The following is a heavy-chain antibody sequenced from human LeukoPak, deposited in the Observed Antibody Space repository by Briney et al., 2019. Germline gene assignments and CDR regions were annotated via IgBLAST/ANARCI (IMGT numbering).Heavy chain of an antibody. J-gene: IGHJ5*02. Sequence: GGSLRLSCAASGFTFSSYWMSWVRQAPGKGLEWVANIKQDGSEKYYVDSVEGRFTISRDNAKNSLYLQMNSLRAEDTAVYYCARDRLWFGELPSNWFDPWGQGTLVTVSS. CDR1: GFTFSSYW. CDR3: ARDRLWFGELPSNWFDP. CDR2: IKQDGSEK. D-gene: IGHD3-10*01. V-gene: IGHV3-7*03.